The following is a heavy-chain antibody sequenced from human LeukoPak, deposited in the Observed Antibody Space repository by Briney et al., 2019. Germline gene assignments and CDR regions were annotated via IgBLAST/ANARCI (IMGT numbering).Heavy chain of an antibody. CDR3: ARVGYMYYFDY. D-gene: IGHD5-18*01. J-gene: IGHJ4*02. CDR2: ITSSGRYI. CDR1: GSTFSSYS. V-gene: IGHV3-21*01. Sequence: GGSLRLSCAVPGSTFSSYSMNWVRQAPGKGLEWVSSITSSGRYIYYADSVKGRFTISRDNAKNSLYLQMNSLRAEDTAVYYCARVGYMYYFDYWGQGTLVTVSS.